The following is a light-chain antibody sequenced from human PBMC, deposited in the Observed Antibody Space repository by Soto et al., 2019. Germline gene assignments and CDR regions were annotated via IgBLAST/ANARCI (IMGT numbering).Light chain of an antibody. V-gene: IGLV2-8*01. CDR2: EVS. CDR1: SSDVGGYNY. J-gene: IGLJ1*01. Sequence: QSVRTQPPSASVSPGQSVTISCTGTSSDVGGYNYVSWYQQHPGKAPKLMIYEVSKRPSGVPDRFSGSKSGNTASLTVSGLQAEDEADYYCSSYAGSIFYVFGTGTKVTVL. CDR3: SSYAGSIFYV.